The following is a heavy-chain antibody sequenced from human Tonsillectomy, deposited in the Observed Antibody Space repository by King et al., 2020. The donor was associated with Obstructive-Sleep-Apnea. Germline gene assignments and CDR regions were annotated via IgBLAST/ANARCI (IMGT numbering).Heavy chain of an antibody. D-gene: IGHD3-10*01. CDR2: ISSSSSTI. Sequence: VQLVESGGGLVQPGGSLRLSCAASGFTFSSYSMNWVRQAPGKGLEWVSYISSSSSTIYYADSVKGRFTISRDNAKNSLYLQMNSLRAEDTAVYYCARAMGGSGGGYWGQGTLVTVSS. CDR1: GFTFSSYS. V-gene: IGHV3-48*04. CDR3: ARAMGGSGGGY. J-gene: IGHJ4*02.